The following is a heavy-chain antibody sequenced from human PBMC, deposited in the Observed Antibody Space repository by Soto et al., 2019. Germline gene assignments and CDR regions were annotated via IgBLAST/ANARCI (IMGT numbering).Heavy chain of an antibody. J-gene: IGHJ5*02. Sequence: SETLSLTCAVYGGSFSGYYWSWIRQPPGKGLEWIGEINHSGSTNYNPSLKSRVTISVDTSKNQFSLKLSSVTAADTAVYYCARGIVVVPAAPLNWFDPWGQGTLVTVSS. D-gene: IGHD2-2*01. CDR3: ARGIVVVPAAPLNWFDP. CDR2: INHSGST. V-gene: IGHV4-34*01. CDR1: GGSFSGYY.